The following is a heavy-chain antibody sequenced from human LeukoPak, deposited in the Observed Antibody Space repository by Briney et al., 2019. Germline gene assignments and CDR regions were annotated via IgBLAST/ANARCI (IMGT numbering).Heavy chain of an antibody. CDR1: GFTVSSNY. D-gene: IGHD1-26*01. J-gene: IGHJ3*02. V-gene: IGHV3-53*01. CDR2: IYSGGST. CDR3: ARGGSYLSAFDI. Sequence: GSLRLSCAASGFTVSSNYMSWVRQAPGKGPEWVSVIYSGGSTFYADSVKGRFTISRDNSKNTLYLQMNSLRAEDTAVYYCARGGSYLSAFDIWGQGTMVTVSS.